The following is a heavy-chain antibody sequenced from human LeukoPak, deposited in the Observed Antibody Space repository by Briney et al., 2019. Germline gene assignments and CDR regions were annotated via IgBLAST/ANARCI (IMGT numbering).Heavy chain of an antibody. J-gene: IGHJ6*03. CDR2: INSDGSST. CDR3: ASSSTVRGVIVYYYYMDV. CDR1: GFTFSSYW. D-gene: IGHD3-10*01. Sequence: GGSLRLSCAASGFTFSSYWMHWVRQAPGKGLVWVSRINSDGSSTRYADSVKGRFTISRDNAKNTLYLQMNSLRAEDTAVYYCASSSTVRGVIVYYYYMDVWGKGITVTVSS. V-gene: IGHV3-74*01.